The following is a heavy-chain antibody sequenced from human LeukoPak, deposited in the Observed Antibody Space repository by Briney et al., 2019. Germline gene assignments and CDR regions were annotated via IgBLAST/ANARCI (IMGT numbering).Heavy chain of an antibody. D-gene: IGHD3-10*01. Sequence: PSETLSLTCTVSGGSISSSTYYWAWIRQPPGKGLEWIGSIYYSGNTNYNPSLKSRVTMSVDTSKNQFSLKLSSVTAADTAAYYCTRHQTNNYGSGSPFDYWGQGTLVTVSS. CDR2: IYYSGNT. V-gene: IGHV4-39*01. J-gene: IGHJ4*02. CDR1: GGSISSSTYY. CDR3: TRHQTNNYGSGSPFDY.